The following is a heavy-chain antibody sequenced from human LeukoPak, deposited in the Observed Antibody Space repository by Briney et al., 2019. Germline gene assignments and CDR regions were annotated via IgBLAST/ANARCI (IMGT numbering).Heavy chain of an antibody. Sequence: SVKVSCKASGGTFSSYAISWVRQAPGQGLEWMGGIIPIFGTANYAQKFQGRVTITADKSTSTAYMELSSLRSEDTAVYYCVSRAMDTYYYDSSGYKPSDHVPNWGQGTLVTVSS. CDR3: VSRAMDTYYYDSSGYKPSDHVPN. J-gene: IGHJ4*02. V-gene: IGHV1-69*06. CDR2: IIPIFGTA. D-gene: IGHD3-22*01. CDR1: GGTFSSYA.